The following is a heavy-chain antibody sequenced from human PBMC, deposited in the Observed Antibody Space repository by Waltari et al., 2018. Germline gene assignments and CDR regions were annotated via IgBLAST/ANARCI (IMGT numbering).Heavy chain of an antibody. V-gene: IGHV1-3*01. J-gene: IGHJ3*02. CDR3: ARVEGAAGLDI. Sequence: QVQLVQSGAAVKKPGASVKVSCKASGYTFTSYAMHWVRQAPGQRLEWMGWIHAGNGNTKYSQKFQGRLTINSDTSASTAYMERSGPRSEGMDVYYFARVEGAAGLDIWGQGTMVTVSS. D-gene: IGHD3-16*01. CDR1: GYTFTSYA. CDR2: IHAGNGNT.